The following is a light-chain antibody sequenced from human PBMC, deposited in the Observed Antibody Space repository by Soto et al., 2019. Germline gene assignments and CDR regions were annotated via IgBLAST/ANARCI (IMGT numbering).Light chain of an antibody. CDR2: DDD. Sequence: QSVLTQPPSVSAAPGQKVTISCSGSSSNIGGNSVSWYQQLPGTAPKLLIYDDDKRPSGIPDRFSGSKSGNTASLTISGLQAEDEGDYYCSSYATTNRRVFGTGTKVTVL. V-gene: IGLV1-51*01. J-gene: IGLJ1*01. CDR3: SSYATTNRRV. CDR1: SSNIGGNS.